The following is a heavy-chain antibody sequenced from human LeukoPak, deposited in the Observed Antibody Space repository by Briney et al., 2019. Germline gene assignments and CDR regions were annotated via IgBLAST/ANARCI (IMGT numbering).Heavy chain of an antibody. J-gene: IGHJ4*02. CDR3: ARWVVPAAIDY. CDR1: GGSFSGYY. V-gene: IGHV4-34*01. CDR2: INHSGST. D-gene: IGHD2-2*02. Sequence: SETLSLTCAVYGGSFSGYYWSWIRQPPGKGLEWIGEINHSGSTNFNPSLKSRVTISVDTSKNQFSLKLSSVTAADTAVYYCARWVVPAAIDYWGQGTLVTVSS.